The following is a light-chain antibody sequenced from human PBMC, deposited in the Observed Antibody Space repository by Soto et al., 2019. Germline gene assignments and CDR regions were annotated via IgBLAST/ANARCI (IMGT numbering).Light chain of an antibody. V-gene: IGKV3-20*01. CDR1: QSVTRSI. CDR3: HQYGSSLQA. Sequence: EIGLTQSPGTLSLSPGERVTHACRASQSVTRSILAWYQQKPGQAPRLLIYGASSRATGIPDRFSGSGSGTDFTLTISRLEPEDFAVYYCHQYGSSLQAFGPGTKVDIK. CDR2: GAS. J-gene: IGKJ3*01.